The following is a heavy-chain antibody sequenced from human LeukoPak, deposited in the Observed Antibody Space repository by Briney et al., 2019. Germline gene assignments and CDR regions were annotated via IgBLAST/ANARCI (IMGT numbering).Heavy chain of an antibody. Sequence: PSETLSLTCTVSGGSISSSIFYWGWIRQPPGKGLEWIANIYYSGSTYYSPSLKSRVTISVDASKNQFSLKLTSVTAADTAVYYCARQRDFQYYFDYWGPGTLVTVSS. D-gene: IGHD3-3*01. CDR3: ARQRDFQYYFDY. CDR1: GGSISSSIFY. J-gene: IGHJ4*02. CDR2: IYYSGST. V-gene: IGHV4-39*01.